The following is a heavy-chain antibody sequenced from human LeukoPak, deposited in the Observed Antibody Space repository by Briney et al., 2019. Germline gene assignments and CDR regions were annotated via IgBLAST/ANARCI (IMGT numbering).Heavy chain of an antibody. V-gene: IGHV1-69*13. Sequence: SVKVSCKASGGTFSSYAINWVRQAPGQGLEWMGGIIPIFDTADYAQTFQGRVTITADESTSTAYMELTSLRSEDTAVYYCARDRLPVGATGWFDPWGQGTLVTVSS. J-gene: IGHJ5*02. CDR1: GGTFSSYA. CDR3: ARDRLPVGATGWFDP. CDR2: IIPIFDTA. D-gene: IGHD1-26*01.